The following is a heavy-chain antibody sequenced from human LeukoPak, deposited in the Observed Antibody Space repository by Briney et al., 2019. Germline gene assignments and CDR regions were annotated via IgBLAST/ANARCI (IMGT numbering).Heavy chain of an antibody. D-gene: IGHD6-13*01. CDR1: GGSISSYY. J-gene: IGHJ5*02. CDR3: ARVGEGIAAAGWFDP. Sequence: PSETLSLTCTVSGGSISSYYWSWIRQPPGKGLEWIGYIYYSGSTNYNPSLKSRVTISVDTSKNQSSLKLSSVTAADTAVYYCARVGEGIAAAGWFDPWGQGTLVTVSS. V-gene: IGHV4-59*01. CDR2: IYYSGST.